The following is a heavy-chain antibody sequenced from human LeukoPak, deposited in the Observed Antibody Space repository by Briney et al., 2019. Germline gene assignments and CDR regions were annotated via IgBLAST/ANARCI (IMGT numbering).Heavy chain of an antibody. CDR2: IRADESEK. CDR3: ARDSGAAYYYNSGTYYYDSFDF. J-gene: IGHJ3*01. CDR1: GFTFSSYC. V-gene: IGHV3-7*01. D-gene: IGHD3-10*01. Sequence: GGSLRLSCTVSGFTFSSYCMTWVRHPPGKGLEWVANIRADESEKDSADSGTGRFTISRDNAKNSLYLHMNSLRAEDTAVYYCARDSGAAYYYNSGTYYYDSFDFWGQGTTVTVSS.